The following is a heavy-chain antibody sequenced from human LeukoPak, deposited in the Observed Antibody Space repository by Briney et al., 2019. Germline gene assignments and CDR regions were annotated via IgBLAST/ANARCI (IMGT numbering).Heavy chain of an antibody. J-gene: IGHJ4*02. CDR3: AKDPGVGESFDY. Sequence: PGGSLRLSCAASGFTFSSYAMSWVRQAPGKGLEWVSAISGSGGSTYYADSVKGRFTISRDNSKNTLYLRMNSLRAEDTAVYYCAKDPGVGESFDYWGQGTLVTVSS. CDR2: ISGSGGST. D-gene: IGHD1-26*01. CDR1: GFTFSSYA. V-gene: IGHV3-23*01.